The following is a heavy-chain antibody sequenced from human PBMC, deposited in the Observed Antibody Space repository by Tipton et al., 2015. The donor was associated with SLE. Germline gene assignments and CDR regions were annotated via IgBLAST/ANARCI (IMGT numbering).Heavy chain of an antibody. D-gene: IGHD2-15*01. Sequence: QLVQSGAEVKKPGESLKISWKVSGYNFSDWWIGWVRQMPGKGLECMGIIYPDDSHTTYNPSFQGQVTISADKSISTAYVQWSNLKASDTAMYYCATSPDSSFDYWGQGTLVTVSS. CDR2: IYPDDSHT. CDR1: GYNFSDWW. J-gene: IGHJ4*02. CDR3: ATSPDSSFDY. V-gene: IGHV5-51*03.